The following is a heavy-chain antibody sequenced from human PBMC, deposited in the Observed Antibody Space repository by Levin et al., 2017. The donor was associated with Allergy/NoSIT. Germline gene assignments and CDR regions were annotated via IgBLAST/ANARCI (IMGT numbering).Heavy chain of an antibody. CDR1: GFTFGSFG. V-gene: IGHV3-33*01. CDR2: IWYDGSNQ. CDR3: ARKLGGGDEGAFDY. D-gene: IGHD2-21*01. J-gene: IGHJ4*02. Sequence: GGSLRLSCAASGFTFGSFGMHWVRQAPGKGLEWVAVIWYDGSNQYYADSVRGRFTISRDNSKNTLYLQMNSMRAEDTAVYYCARKLGGGDEGAFDYWGQGTLVTVSS.